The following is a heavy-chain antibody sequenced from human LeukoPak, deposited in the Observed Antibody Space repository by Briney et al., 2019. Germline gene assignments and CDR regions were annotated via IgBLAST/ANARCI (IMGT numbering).Heavy chain of an antibody. CDR1: GFTFSSYS. CDR2: ISGSGGST. CDR3: AKYTRVPYFDY. J-gene: IGHJ4*02. V-gene: IGHV3-23*01. Sequence: GGSLRLSCVASGFTFSSYSMQWVRQAPGTGLEWVSAISGSGGSTYYADSVKGRFTISRDNSKNTLYLQMNSLRAEDTAVYYCAKYTRVPYFDYWGQGTLVTVSS. D-gene: IGHD2-2*02.